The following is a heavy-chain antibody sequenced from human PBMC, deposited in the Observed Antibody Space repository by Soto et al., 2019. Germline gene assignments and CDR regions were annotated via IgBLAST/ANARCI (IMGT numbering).Heavy chain of an antibody. J-gene: IGHJ6*02. CDR2: IIPIFSTA. V-gene: IGHV1-69*12. CDR3: ARRYCISTSCHYYGMDV. CDR1: GGTFSTYT. D-gene: IGHD2-2*01. Sequence: QVQLVQSGAEVKKPGSSVKVSCKASGGTFSTYTVSWVRQAPGQGLEWMGGIIPIFSTANYAQKFQGRVTVTADESTSTAYMELSSLRSEDTAVYYCARRYCISTSCHYYGMDVWGQGTTVTVSS.